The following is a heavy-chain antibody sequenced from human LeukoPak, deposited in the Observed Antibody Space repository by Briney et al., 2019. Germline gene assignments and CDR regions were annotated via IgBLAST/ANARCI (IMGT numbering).Heavy chain of an antibody. CDR1: GFTFSSYA. D-gene: IGHD2-2*01. J-gene: IGHJ6*03. V-gene: IGHV3-30*01. CDR3: ARDGKDIVVVPAAMYYYYYYMDV. Sequence: GGSLRLSCAASGFTFSSYAMHWVRQAPGKGLEWVAVISYDGSNKYYADSVKGRFTISRENSKNTLYLQMNSLRAEDTAVYYCARDGKDIVVVPAAMYYYYYYMDVWGKGTTVTVSS. CDR2: ISYDGSNK.